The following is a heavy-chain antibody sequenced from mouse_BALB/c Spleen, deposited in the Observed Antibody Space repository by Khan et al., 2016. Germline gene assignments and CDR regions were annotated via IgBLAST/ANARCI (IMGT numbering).Heavy chain of an antibody. CDR2: ISTGGDI. J-gene: IGHJ4*01. Sequence: EVELVESGGGLVKPGGSLKLSCSASGFTFSSYVMSWVRQAPEKRLEWVASISTGGDIYYSDSVKGRFTISRDNARNILYLQMASRRCGVTAMYSCARGGYGRGYYCSIDYWGQGTSVTVSS. CDR1: GFTFSSYV. CDR3: ARGGYGRGYYCSIDY. V-gene: IGHV5-6-5*01. D-gene: IGHD1-2*01.